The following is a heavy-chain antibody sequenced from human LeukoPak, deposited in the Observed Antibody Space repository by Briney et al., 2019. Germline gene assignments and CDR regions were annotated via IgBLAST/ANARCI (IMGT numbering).Heavy chain of an antibody. V-gene: IGHV3-74*01. CDR2: INTDGTVT. D-gene: IGHD6-19*01. J-gene: IGHJ4*02. Sequence: PGGSLRLSCAASGFTFSKYWMLWVRHAPGKGLESVSRINTDGTVTTYADSVKGRFTVSRDNADNTMFLQMNSVRDEDTAGYYCATKQWLAPPPDSWGQGTPVTVSS. CDR3: ATKQWLAPPPDS. CDR1: GFTFSKYW.